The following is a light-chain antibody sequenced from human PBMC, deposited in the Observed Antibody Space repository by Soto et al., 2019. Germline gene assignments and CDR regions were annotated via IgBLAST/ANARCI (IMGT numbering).Light chain of an antibody. CDR3: QLYGSSPPFT. CDR2: AAS. CDR1: QSISSSN. V-gene: IGKV3-20*01. Sequence: VLTQSPGTLSLSPGERATLSCRASQSISSSNLAWYHQKPGQAPRLLIYAASARVTGIPDRCSGSGSGTEFTLTSSRLEPEDFAVYYCQLYGSSPPFTFGPGTKVDIK. J-gene: IGKJ3*01.